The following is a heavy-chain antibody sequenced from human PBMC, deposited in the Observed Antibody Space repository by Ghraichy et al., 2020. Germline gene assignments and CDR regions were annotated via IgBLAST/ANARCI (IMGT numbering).Heavy chain of an antibody. CDR2: ISSSGSTI. CDR3: ARQRPTVVTLYYYYGMDV. J-gene: IGHJ6*02. Sequence: LSLTCAASGFTFSDYYMSWIRQAPGKGLEWVSYISSSGSTIYYADSVKGRFTISRDNAKNSLYLQMNSLRAEDTAVYYCARQRPTVVTLYYYYGMDVWGQGTTVTVSS. V-gene: IGHV3-11*01. CDR1: GFTFSDYY. D-gene: IGHD4-23*01.